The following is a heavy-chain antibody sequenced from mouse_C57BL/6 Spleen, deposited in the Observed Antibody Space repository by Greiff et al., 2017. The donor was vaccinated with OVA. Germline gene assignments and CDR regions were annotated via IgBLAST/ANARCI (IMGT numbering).Heavy chain of an antibody. D-gene: IGHD3-3*01. CDR1: GFNIKDDY. V-gene: IGHV14-4*01. J-gene: IGHJ2*01. CDR3: TTWGWDNY. CDR2: IDPENGDT. Sequence: VQLQQSGAELVRPGASVKLSCTASGFNIKDDYMHWVKQRPEQGLEWIGWIDPENGDTEYASKFQGKATITADTSSNTAYLQLSSLTSEDTAVYYCTTWGWDNYWGQGTTLTVSA.